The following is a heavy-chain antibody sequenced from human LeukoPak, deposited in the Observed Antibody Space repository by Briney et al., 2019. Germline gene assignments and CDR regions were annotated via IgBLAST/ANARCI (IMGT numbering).Heavy chain of an antibody. D-gene: IGHD3-22*01. CDR2: IYSSGST. J-gene: IGHJ3*02. V-gene: IGHV4-4*09. CDR1: GGSISSYY. Sequence: PSETLSLTCTASGGSISSYYWSWIRQPPGKGLEWVGYIYSSGSTKYNPSPKSRVTISVDMSKNQFSLKLSSVTGAGTAVYYCARSPHYYDSTGYYYYGAIDIWGQGTMVTVSS. CDR3: ARSPHYYDSTGYYYYGAIDI.